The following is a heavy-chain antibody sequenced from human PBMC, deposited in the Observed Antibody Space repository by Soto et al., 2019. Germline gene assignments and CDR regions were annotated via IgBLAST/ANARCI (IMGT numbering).Heavy chain of an antibody. J-gene: IGHJ6*02. D-gene: IGHD4-17*01. CDR2: ISYDGSNK. V-gene: IGHV3-30*18. CDR1: GFTFGSYG. CDR3: AKDXVLHYGSDEYYYYGRDV. Sequence: WGALRLSCAASGFTFGSYGMHWVRQAPGKGLEWVAVISYDGSNKYYADSVKGRFTISRDNSKNTLYLQMNSLRAEDTAVYYCAKDXVLHYGSDEYYYYGRDVWGQGTTVTVSS.